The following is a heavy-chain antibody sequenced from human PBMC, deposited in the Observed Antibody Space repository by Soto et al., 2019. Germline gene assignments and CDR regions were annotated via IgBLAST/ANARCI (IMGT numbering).Heavy chain of an antibody. V-gene: IGHV4-31*03. D-gene: IGHD2-15*01. CDR2: TYHTGST. CDR3: ARQRMVVVAATRLAWFDP. CDR1: GGSISIGVYY. J-gene: IGHJ5*02. Sequence: SETLSLTCTVSGGSISIGVYYWNWIRQHPGKGLEWIGYTYHTGSTYYNPSLESRVTISVDPSKNQFSLKLSSVTAADTAVYYCARQRMVVVAATRLAWFDPWGQGTLVTVSS.